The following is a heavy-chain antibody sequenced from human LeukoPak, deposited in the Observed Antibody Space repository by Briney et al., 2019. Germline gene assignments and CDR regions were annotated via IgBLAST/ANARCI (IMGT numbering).Heavy chain of an antibody. CDR1: GFNLSSYA. CDR2: ISYDGSNK. D-gene: IGHD2-2*01. V-gene: IGHV3-30*07. J-gene: IGHJ4*02. Sequence: GKSLRLSCAVSGFNLSSYAMHWVRQAPGKGLEWVLVISYDGSNKYYADSVKGRFTISRDNSKNTLYLQMNSLRAEDTAVYYCARDSSSRYFDYWGQGTLVTVSS. CDR3: ARDSSSRYFDY.